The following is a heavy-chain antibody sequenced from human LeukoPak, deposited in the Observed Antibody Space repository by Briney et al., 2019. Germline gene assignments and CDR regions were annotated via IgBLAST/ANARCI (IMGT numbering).Heavy chain of an antibody. Sequence: IXXVXQAPGQGXXXXXXXXPIFGTANYAQKFQGRVTITADKSTSTAYMELSSLRSEDTAVYYCAREGDGDHPYWYFDLWGRGTLVTVSS. CDR2: XXPIFGTA. J-gene: IGHJ2*01. CDR3: AREGDGDHPYWYFDL. V-gene: IGHV1-69*06. D-gene: IGHD5-24*01.